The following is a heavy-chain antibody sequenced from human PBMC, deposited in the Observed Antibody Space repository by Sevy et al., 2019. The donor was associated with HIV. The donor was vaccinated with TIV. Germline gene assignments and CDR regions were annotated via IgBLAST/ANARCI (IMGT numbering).Heavy chain of an antibody. D-gene: IGHD3-3*01. Sequence: GGSLRLSCAASGFTFSSYAMSWVRQAPGKGLEWVSAISGSGGSTYYADSVKGRFTISRDNSKNTLYLQMNSLRAEDTAVYYCAKDRGSYDYDFWCGLNWFDPWGQGTLVTVSS. CDR2: ISGSGGST. CDR1: GFTFSSYA. CDR3: AKDRGSYDYDFWCGLNWFDP. V-gene: IGHV3-23*01. J-gene: IGHJ5*02.